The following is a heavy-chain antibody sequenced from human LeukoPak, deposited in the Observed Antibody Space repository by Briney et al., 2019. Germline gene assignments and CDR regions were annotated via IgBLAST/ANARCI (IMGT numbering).Heavy chain of an antibody. CDR1: GYYFTSYD. CDR3: ARGTSQWEPRRNFDS. D-gene: IGHD1-26*01. J-gene: IGHJ4*02. V-gene: IGHV7-4-1*02. Sequence: ASVKVSCMASGYYFTSYDMNWVRQAPGQGLEWMGWINPNTGNPVYAQGFTGRFVFYVDTSVSTAYLQISSLEAEDTAVYYCARGTSQWEPRRNFDSWGQGALVTVSS. CDR2: INPNTGNP.